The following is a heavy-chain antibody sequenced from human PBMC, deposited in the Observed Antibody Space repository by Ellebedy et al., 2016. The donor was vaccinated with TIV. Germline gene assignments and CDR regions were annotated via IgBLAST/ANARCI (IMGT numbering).Heavy chain of an antibody. CDR2: IYSGSST. J-gene: IGHJ4*02. CDR3: AKAPQGVAGIYYFDS. Sequence: GESLKISCAASGFTVSNNYMNWVRQAPGKGLEWVSVIYSGSSTYYADSVKGRFTISRDDSQSTLYLQMNSLTTDDTAVYYCAKAPQGVAGIYYFDSWGQGTLVTVSS. V-gene: IGHV3-53*05. D-gene: IGHD6-19*01. CDR1: GFTVSNNY.